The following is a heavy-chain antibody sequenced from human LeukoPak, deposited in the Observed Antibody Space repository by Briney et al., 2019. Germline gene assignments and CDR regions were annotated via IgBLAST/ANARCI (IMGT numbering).Heavy chain of an antibody. CDR2: MSGGGGST. CDR3: AKRGVVIRVILVGFHKEAYYFDS. V-gene: IGHV3-23*01. CDR1: GITLSNYG. D-gene: IGHD3-22*01. Sequence: GGSLRLSCVVSGITLSNYGMSWVRQAPGKGLEWVAGMSGGGGSTKYAASVKGRFTISRDNPKNTLYLQMNSLRAEDTAVYFCAKRGVVIRVILVGFHKEAYYFDSWGQGALVTVSS. J-gene: IGHJ4*02.